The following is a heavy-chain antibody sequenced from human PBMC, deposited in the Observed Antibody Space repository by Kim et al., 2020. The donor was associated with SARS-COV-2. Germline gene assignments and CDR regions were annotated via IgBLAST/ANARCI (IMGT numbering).Heavy chain of an antibody. CDR2: ISYDGSNK. V-gene: IGHV3-30*18. CDR1: GFTFSSYG. D-gene: IGHD3-16*02. J-gene: IGHJ3*02. CDR3: AKWSSYDYVWGSYLRAFDI. Sequence: GGSLRLSCAASGFTFSSYGMHWVRQAPGKGLEWVAVISYDGSNKYYADSVKGRFTISRDNSKNTLYLQMNSLRAEDTAVYYCAKWSSYDYVWGSYLRAFDIWGQGTMVTVSS.